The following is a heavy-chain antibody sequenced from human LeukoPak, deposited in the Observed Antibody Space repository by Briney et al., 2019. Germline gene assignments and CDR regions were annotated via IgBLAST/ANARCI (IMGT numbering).Heavy chain of an antibody. CDR2: INQSGST. CDR3: ARVSSRRFPPTYSYDRRNYFDY. V-gene: IGHV4-34*01. CDR1: GGSFSGYY. Sequence: SETLSLTCAVSGGSFSGYYWNWIRQPPGKGLEWIGEINQSGSTNYNSSLKSRVTISLDTSKNQFSLRLTSVTAADTAVYYCARVSSRRFPPTYSYDRRNYFDYWGQGTLVTVSS. J-gene: IGHJ4*02. D-gene: IGHD3-22*01.